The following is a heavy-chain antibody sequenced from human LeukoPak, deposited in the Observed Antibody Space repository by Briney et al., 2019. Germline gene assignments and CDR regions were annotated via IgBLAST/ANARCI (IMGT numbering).Heavy chain of an antibody. J-gene: IGHJ4*02. CDR2: IIPIFGTA. D-gene: IGHD3-22*01. CDR1: GGTFDSYT. CDR3: ARVLDSNFDY. Sequence: SVKVSCKASGGTFDSYTISWVRQAPGQGLEWMGGIIPIFGTANYAQKFQGRVTMTTDTSTSTAYMELRSLRSDDTAVYYCARVLDSNFDYWGQGTLVTVSS. V-gene: IGHV1-69*05.